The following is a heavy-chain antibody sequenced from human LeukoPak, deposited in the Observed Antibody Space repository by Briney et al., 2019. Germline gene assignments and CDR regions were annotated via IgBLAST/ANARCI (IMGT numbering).Heavy chain of an antibody. V-gene: IGHV1-46*03. CDR1: GYTFTSYY. D-gene: IGHD2-21*01. Sequence: VASVKVSCKASGYTFTSYYMRWVRQAPGQGLEWMGIINPSGGSTSYAQKFQGRVTMTRDTSTSTVYMELSSLRSEDTAVYYCASSTNCGGDCYDSGYYYYYYMDVWGKGTTVTVSS. CDR3: ASSTNCGGDCYDSGYYYYYYMDV. J-gene: IGHJ6*03. CDR2: INPSGGST.